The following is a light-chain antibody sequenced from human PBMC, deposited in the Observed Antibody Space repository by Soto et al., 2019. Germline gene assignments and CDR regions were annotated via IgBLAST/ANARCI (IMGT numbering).Light chain of an antibody. CDR3: CIYTGTTYTGV. J-gene: IGLJ3*02. CDR1: ISDVGNF. Sequence: QSALTHPASVSGSPGQSITISCTGTISDVGNFVSWYRQHPGKAPQLKIYDVSSRPSGISDRFSGSKSGNTASLTISGLQSEDEADYYCCIYTGTTYTGVFGGGTKVTVL. V-gene: IGLV2-14*01. CDR2: DVS.